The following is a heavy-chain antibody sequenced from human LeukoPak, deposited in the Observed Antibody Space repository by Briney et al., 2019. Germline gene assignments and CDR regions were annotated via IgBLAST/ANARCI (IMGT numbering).Heavy chain of an antibody. CDR2: IKQDGSEK. CDR1: GLTFSNYW. Sequence: GGSLRLSCAVSGLTFSNYWMHWVRHAPGKGLVWVANIKQDGSEKYYVDSVKGRFTISRDNAKNSLYLQMNSLRAEDTAVYYCARTSGLGYCSSTSCYTDYYYYMDVWGKGTTVTVSS. D-gene: IGHD2-2*02. J-gene: IGHJ6*03. CDR3: ARTSGLGYCSSTSCYTDYYYYMDV. V-gene: IGHV3-7*01.